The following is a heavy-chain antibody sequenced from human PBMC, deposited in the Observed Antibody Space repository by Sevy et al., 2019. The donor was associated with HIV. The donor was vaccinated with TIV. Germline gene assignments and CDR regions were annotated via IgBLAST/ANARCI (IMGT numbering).Heavy chain of an antibody. CDR2: IRQDGNEL. J-gene: IGHJ4*02. Sequence: GGSLRLSCAASGFAFSNYYAMHWVRQAPGKGLEWVANIRQDGNELYYVDSVKGRFTISRDNAKNALYLQMDGLRVEDTAVYYCARRYFDLWGQGTLVTVSS. CDR3: ARRYFDL. CDR1: GFAFSNYY. V-gene: IGHV3-7*01.